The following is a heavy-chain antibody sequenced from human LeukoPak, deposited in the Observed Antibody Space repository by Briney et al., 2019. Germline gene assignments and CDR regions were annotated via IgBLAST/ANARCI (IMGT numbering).Heavy chain of an antibody. Sequence: SETLSLTCTVSGGSISSSSYYWGWIRQPPGKGLEWIGSIYYSGSTYYNPSLKSRVTISVDTSKNQFSLKLSSVTAADTAVYYCARDRRYSSSSVDYWGQGTLVTVSS. D-gene: IGHD6-13*01. CDR1: GGSISSSSYY. CDR2: IYYSGST. J-gene: IGHJ4*02. CDR3: ARDRRYSSSSVDY. V-gene: IGHV4-39*07.